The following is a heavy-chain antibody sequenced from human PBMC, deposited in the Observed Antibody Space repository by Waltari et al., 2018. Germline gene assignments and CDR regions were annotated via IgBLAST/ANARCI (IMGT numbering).Heavy chain of an antibody. Sequence: EVQLLESGGGLVQPGGSLRLSCAASGFTFSSYAMSWVRQAPGKGLEWVSAISGSGGSTYYAYSGKGRFTISRDNSKTTLYLQMNSLRAEDTAVYYCAKSRGYSGYDVGGDYWGQGTLVTVSS. CDR3: AKSRGYSGYDVGGDY. CDR1: GFTFSSYA. J-gene: IGHJ4*02. CDR2: ISGSGGST. V-gene: IGHV3-23*01. D-gene: IGHD5-12*01.